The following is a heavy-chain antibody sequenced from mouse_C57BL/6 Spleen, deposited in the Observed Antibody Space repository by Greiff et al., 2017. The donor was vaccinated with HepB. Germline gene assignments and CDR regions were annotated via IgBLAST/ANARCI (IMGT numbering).Heavy chain of an antibody. CDR2: INPNNGGT. D-gene: IGHD1-1*01. CDR1: GYTFTDYN. Sequence: EVQLQQSGPELVKPGASVKIPCKASGYTFTDYNMDWVKQSHGKSLEWIGDINPNNGGTIYNQKFKGKATLTVDKSSGTAYLELRSLTSEDPAVSYCARWVVPWYLDVWGTGTRVTVAA. V-gene: IGHV1-18*01. CDR3: ARWVVPWYLDV. J-gene: IGHJ1*03.